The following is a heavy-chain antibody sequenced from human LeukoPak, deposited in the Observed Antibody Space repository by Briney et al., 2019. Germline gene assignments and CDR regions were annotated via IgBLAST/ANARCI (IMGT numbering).Heavy chain of an antibody. CDR2: ISSSSTI. CDR3: TTESGYCSSTSCEGVVGY. CDR1: AFTFSDYY. Sequence: GGSLRLSCAASAFTFSDYYMNWVRQAPGKGLEWASSISSSSTIYYADSVKGRFTISRDNAKNSLYLQMNSLKTEDTAVYYCTTESGYCSSTSCEGVVGYWGQGTLVTVSS. D-gene: IGHD2-2*01. V-gene: IGHV3-69-1*01. J-gene: IGHJ4*02.